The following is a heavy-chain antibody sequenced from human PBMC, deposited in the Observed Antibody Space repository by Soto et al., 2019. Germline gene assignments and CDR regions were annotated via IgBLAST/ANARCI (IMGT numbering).Heavy chain of an antibody. CDR1: GASVAGGSYY. CDR3: ARDTYSGYDFGL. D-gene: IGHD5-12*01. V-gene: IGHV4-30-4*01. J-gene: IGHJ5*02. Sequence: QVQLRESGPGLVKPSQTLSLTCSVSGASVAGGSYYWSWVRQPPGKGLEWIGYIPSRGRPFYNPSLTSRGTISADTSKNQLSLQLTSVTAADTAVYYCARDTYSGYDFGLWGQGTLVTDSS. CDR2: IPSRGRP.